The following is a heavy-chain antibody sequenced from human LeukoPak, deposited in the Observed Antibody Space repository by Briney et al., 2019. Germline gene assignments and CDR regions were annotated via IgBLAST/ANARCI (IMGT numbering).Heavy chain of an antibody. D-gene: IGHD4-23*01. Sequence: GASVKVSCKASGGTFSSYAISWVRQAPGQGLEWMGIINPSVGNTSYAQKFRGRLTMTCDTSTSTVYMELSSLTSDDTAAYYCVREYQGGKHDYWGPGTLVTVSS. CDR3: VREYQGGKHDY. J-gene: IGHJ4*02. V-gene: IGHV1-46*01. CDR1: GGTFSSYA. CDR2: INPSVGNT.